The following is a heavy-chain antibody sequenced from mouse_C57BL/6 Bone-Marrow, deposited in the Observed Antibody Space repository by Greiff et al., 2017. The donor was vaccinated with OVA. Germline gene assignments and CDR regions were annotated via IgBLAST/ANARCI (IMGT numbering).Heavy chain of an antibody. D-gene: IGHD1-1*01. Sequence: VQLKQSGGDLVKPGGSLQLSCAASGFTFSSYGMSWVRQTPDKRLEWVATISSGGSYPYYPDSVKGRFTISSDNAKNTLYRQMSSLKSDDTSMYYCARQPLYGSSFDYWGQGTTLTFSS. CDR3: ARQPLYGSSFDY. V-gene: IGHV5-6*01. CDR2: ISSGGSYP. J-gene: IGHJ2*01. CDR1: GFTFSSYG.